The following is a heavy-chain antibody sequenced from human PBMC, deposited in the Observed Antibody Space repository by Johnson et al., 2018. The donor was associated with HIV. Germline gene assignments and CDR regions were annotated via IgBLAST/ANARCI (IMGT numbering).Heavy chain of an antibody. CDR3: VKGVVGAEDVFDI. D-gene: IGHD1-26*01. Sequence: QVQLVESGGGLVQPGGSLRLSCAVSGFTFSSYGMSWVRQAPGKGLEWVSFIRYDGSDKHYADSVKGRFTISRDNSKNTLYLQMNSLRAEDTAVYYCVKGVVGAEDVFDIWGQGTMVTVSS. J-gene: IGHJ3*02. CDR2: IRYDGSDK. CDR1: GFTFSSYG. V-gene: IGHV3-30*02.